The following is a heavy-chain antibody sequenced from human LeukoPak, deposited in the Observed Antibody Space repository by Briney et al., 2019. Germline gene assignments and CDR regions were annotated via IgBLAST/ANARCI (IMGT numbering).Heavy chain of an antibody. CDR3: AKDKGSYSGSYYPFDY. CDR1: GFTFSNYG. J-gene: IGHJ4*02. CDR2: VHFGASDK. D-gene: IGHD1-26*01. V-gene: IGHV3-30*02. Sequence: TGGALRLSCAASGFTFSNYGMHWVRQAPGKGLEWVAFVHFGASDKNYADTVKVRFTSSRDNSKNTLYLQMNSLRAEDTAVYYCAKDKGSYSGSYYPFDYWGQGTLVTVSS.